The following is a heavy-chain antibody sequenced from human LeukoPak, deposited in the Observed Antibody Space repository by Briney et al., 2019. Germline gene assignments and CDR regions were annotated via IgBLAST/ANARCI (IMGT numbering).Heavy chain of an antibody. D-gene: IGHD2-2*03. V-gene: IGHV1-2*02. Sequence: VASVKVSCKASGYTFTGYYMHWVRQAPGQGLEWMGWINPNSGGTNYAQKFQGRVTITADKSTSTAYMELSSLRSEDTAVYYCTYGSTYYYYGMDVWGQGTTVTVSS. J-gene: IGHJ6*02. CDR1: GYTFTGYY. CDR2: INPNSGGT. CDR3: TYGSTYYYYGMDV.